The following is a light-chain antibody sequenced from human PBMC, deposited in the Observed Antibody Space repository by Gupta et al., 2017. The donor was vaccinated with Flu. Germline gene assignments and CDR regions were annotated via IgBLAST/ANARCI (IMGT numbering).Light chain of an antibody. CDR3: QQYKSYRA. V-gene: IGKV1-5*03. Sequence: RVTITCRASQSISSWLAWYQQKPGKAPKLLIYKASSLESGVPSRFSGSGSGTEFTLTISSLQPDDYATYYCQQYKSYRAFGQGTKVEIK. J-gene: IGKJ1*01. CDR2: KAS. CDR1: QSISSW.